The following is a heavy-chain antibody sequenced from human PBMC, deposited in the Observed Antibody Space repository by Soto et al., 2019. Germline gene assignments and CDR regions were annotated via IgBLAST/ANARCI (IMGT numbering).Heavy chain of an antibody. Sequence: SETLSRPCTVSGGSISSNYCTRTGHPPRKGLEWIGYVYNSGSTNYNPSLKSRVTISEDTSKSQCSLKLSSVTAADTAVYYCARDLGGSGSYYRYFDYRGQGTLVTVSS. CDR1: GGSISSNY. D-gene: IGHD3-10*01. J-gene: IGHJ4*02. CDR2: VYNSGST. CDR3: ARDLGGSGSYYRYFDY. V-gene: IGHV4-59*01.